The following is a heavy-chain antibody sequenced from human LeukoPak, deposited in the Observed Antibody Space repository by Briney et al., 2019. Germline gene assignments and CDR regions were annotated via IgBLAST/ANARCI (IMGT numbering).Heavy chain of an antibody. CDR3: ARESILTGNFDY. J-gene: IGHJ4*02. D-gene: IGHD1-14*01. CDR2: IHYSGNT. Sequence: PSETLSLTCTVSGGSISSSYWTWIRQPPGKGLEWIGYIHYSGNTNYNPSLKSRVTISVDTSKSQFSLKLSSVTAADTAVYYCARESILTGNFDYWGQGALVTVSS. CDR1: GGSISSSY. V-gene: IGHV4-59*01.